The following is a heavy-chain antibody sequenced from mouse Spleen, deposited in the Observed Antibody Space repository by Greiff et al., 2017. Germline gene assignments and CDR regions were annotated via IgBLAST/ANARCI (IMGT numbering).Heavy chain of an antibody. Sequence: VKLMESGPGLVAPSQSLSITCTVSGFSLTSYGVHWVRQPPGKGLEWLGVIWAGGSTNYNSALMSRLSISKDNSKSQVFLKMNSLQTDDTAMYYCAREDDGYYVGAMDYWGQGTSVTVSS. V-gene: IGHV2-9*02. CDR1: GFSLTSYG. J-gene: IGHJ4*01. CDR2: IWAGGST. D-gene: IGHD2-3*01. CDR3: AREDDGYYVGAMDY.